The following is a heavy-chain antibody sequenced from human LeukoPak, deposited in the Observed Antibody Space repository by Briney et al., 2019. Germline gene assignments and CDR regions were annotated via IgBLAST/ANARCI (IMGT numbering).Heavy chain of an antibody. Sequence: SETLSLTCTVSGGSISSYYWSWIRQPAGKGLEWIGRIYTSGSTNYNPSLKSRVTMSVDTSKNQFSLKLSSVTAADTAVHYCARVAVAGNRVYYFDYWGQGTLVTVSS. CDR3: ARVAVAGNRVYYFDY. CDR1: GGSISSYY. V-gene: IGHV4-4*07. CDR2: IYTSGST. J-gene: IGHJ4*02. D-gene: IGHD6-19*01.